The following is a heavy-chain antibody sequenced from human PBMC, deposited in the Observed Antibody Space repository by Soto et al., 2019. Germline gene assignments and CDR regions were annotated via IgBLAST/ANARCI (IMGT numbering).Heavy chain of an antibody. D-gene: IGHD4-17*01. Sequence: SETLSLTCTVSGGPISSYYWSWIRQPPGKGLEWIGYIYYSGSTNYNPSLKSRVTISVDTSKNQFSLKLSSVTAADTAVYYCARLYGDYPSWFDPWGQGTLVTVSS. V-gene: IGHV4-59*01. J-gene: IGHJ5*02. CDR2: IYYSGST. CDR3: ARLYGDYPSWFDP. CDR1: GGPISSYY.